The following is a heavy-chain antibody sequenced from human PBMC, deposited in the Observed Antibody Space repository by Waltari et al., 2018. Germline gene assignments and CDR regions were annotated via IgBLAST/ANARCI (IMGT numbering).Heavy chain of an antibody. V-gene: IGHV1-2*06. CDR2: MNPNNNYP. J-gene: IGHJ4*02. Sequence: QVQLVQSGAEVRKPGASVKVSCTPSGDTFTDSYIHWVRQAPGQGLEWMGRMNPNNNYPIYEQKFQGRVTMTRDTSITTAYMELSSLTSDDTALYYCVTQRPWEDYWGQGTRVTVSP. CDR1: GDTFTDSY. D-gene: IGHD1-26*01. CDR3: VTQRPWEDY.